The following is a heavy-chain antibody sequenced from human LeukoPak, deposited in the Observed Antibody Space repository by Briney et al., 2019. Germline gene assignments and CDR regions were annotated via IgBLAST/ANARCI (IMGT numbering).Heavy chain of an antibody. CDR3: AKDIAAREWYFDL. J-gene: IGHJ2*01. CDR2: ISWNSGSI. Sequence: PGRSLRLSCAASGFTFDDYAMHWVRQAPGKGLEWVSGISWNSGSIGYADSVKGRFTISRDNAKNSLYLHMNSLRAEDTALYYCAKDIAAREWYFDLWGRGTLVTVSS. D-gene: IGHD6-6*01. V-gene: IGHV3-9*01. CDR1: GFTFDDYA.